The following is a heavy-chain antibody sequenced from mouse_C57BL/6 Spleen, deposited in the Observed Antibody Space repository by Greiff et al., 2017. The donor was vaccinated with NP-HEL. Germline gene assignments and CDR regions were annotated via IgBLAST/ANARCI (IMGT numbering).Heavy chain of an antibody. CDR2: IYPGSGST. J-gene: IGHJ3*01. CDR3: ARYYGSSYGFAY. D-gene: IGHD1-1*01. V-gene: IGHV1-55*01. CDR1: GYTFTSYW. Sequence: QVQLQQPGAELVKPGASVKMSCKASGYTFTSYWITWVKQRPGQGLEWIGDIYPGSGSTNYNEKFKSKAKLTVDTSSSTAYMQLSSLTSEDSAVYYCARYYGSSYGFAYWGQGTLVTVSA.